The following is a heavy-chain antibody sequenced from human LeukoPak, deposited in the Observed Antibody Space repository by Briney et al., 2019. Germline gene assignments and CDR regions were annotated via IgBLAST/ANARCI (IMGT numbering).Heavy chain of an antibody. CDR3: ARAPGIAVADFDY. CDR2: ISYDESNK. V-gene: IGHV3-30-3*01. Sequence: GSLRLSCAASGFTFNTYNMHWVRQAPGKGLEWVALISYDESNKHHADSVKGRFTISRDNSKNTLYLQMNSLRVEDTAVYYCARAPGIAVADFDYWGQGTLVTVSS. J-gene: IGHJ4*02. D-gene: IGHD6-19*01. CDR1: GFTFNTYN.